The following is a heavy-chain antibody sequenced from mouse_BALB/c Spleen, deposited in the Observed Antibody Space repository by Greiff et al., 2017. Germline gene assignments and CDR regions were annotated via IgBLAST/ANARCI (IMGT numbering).Heavy chain of an antibody. CDR2: ISYSGST. CDR1: GYSITSDYA. D-gene: IGHD1-1*01. CDR3: ARGDYGSSRFDY. Sequence: EVQGVESGPGLVKPSQSLSLTCTVTGYSITSDYAWNWIRQFPGNKLEWMGYISYSGSTSYNPSLKSRISITRDTSKNQFFLQLNSVTTEDTATYYCARGDYGSSRFDYWGQGTNLTVSS. V-gene: IGHV3-2*02. J-gene: IGHJ2*01.